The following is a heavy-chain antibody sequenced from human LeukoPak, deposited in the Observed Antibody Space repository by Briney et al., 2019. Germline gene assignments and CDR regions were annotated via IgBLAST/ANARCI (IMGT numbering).Heavy chain of an antibody. CDR2: TYYTGNS. J-gene: IGHJ4*02. Sequence: SETLSLTCTVSGGSVSSDNYYWTWIRQPPGKGPGWIGCTYYTGNSNYNPSLKSRVTISLDTSKNQFSLKLSSVTAADTAVYYCARGYYLPKTAEVGTTALFDYWGQGTLVTVSS. CDR1: GGSVSSDNYY. CDR3: ARGYYLPKTAEVGTTALFDY. V-gene: IGHV4-61*01. D-gene: IGHD1-1*01.